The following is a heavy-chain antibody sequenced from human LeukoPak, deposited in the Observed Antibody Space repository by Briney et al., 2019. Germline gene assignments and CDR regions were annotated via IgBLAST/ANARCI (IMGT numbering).Heavy chain of an antibody. CDR2: ISSSSSTM. D-gene: IGHD3-16*01. V-gene: IGHV3-48*02. J-gene: IGHJ4*02. CDR3: ARRLDYDGGFDY. CDR1: GFTFSSPS. Sequence: PGGSLRLSCAASGFTFSSPSMNWVRQAPGKGLEWVSYISSSSSTMYYADSVKGRFTISRDNAKNSLYLQMNSLRDEDTAVYYCARRLDYDGGFDYWGQGTLVTVSS.